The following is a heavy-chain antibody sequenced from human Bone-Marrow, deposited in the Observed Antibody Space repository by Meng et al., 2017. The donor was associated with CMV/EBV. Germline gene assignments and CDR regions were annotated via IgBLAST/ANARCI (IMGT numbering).Heavy chain of an antibody. Sequence: GESLKISCAASGFTFSTYWMHWVRQAPGKGLVWVSRIKSDGSVTGYADSVKGRFTISRDNAKNTLYLQMNSLRAEDTAVYYCARGFLEGHWGQGTRVTVSS. CDR2: IKSDGSVT. CDR1: GFTFSTYW. D-gene: IGHD3-3*01. J-gene: IGHJ4*02. V-gene: IGHV3-74*01. CDR3: ARGFLEGH.